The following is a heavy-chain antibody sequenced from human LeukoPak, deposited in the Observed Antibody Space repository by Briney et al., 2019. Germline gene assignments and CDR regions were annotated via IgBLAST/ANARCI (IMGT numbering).Heavy chain of an antibody. CDR1: GGTFSSYA. CDR3: AAQRGIPYYDFWSGFLDYFDY. Sequence: ASVKVSCKASGGTFSSYAISWVRQAPGQGLEWMGWISAYNGNTNYAQKLQGRVTMTTDTSTSTAYMELRSLRSDDTAVYYCAAQRGIPYYDFWSGFLDYFDYWGQGTLVTVSS. CDR2: ISAYNGNT. J-gene: IGHJ4*02. D-gene: IGHD3-3*01. V-gene: IGHV1-18*01.